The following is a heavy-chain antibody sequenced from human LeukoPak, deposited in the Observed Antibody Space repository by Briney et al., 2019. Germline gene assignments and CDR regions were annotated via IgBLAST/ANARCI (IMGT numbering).Heavy chain of an antibody. J-gene: IGHJ4*02. Sequence: GGSLRLSCAASGFTFSSYAMGWVRQAPGKGLEWVSAISGSGGSTYYADSVKGRFTISRDNSKNTLYLQMNSLRAEDTAVYYCAKDRLDTAMVLLDYWGQGTLVTVSS. CDR1: GFTFSSYA. D-gene: IGHD5-18*01. CDR2: ISGSGGST. V-gene: IGHV3-23*01. CDR3: AKDRLDTAMVLLDY.